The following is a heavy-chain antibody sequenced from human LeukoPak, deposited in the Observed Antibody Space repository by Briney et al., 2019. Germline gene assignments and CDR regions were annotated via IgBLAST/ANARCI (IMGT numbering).Heavy chain of an antibody. CDR3: ARGTRITMIVVESIFDY. V-gene: IGHV3-30-3*01. D-gene: IGHD3-22*01. J-gene: IGHJ4*02. CDR1: GFTFSSYA. Sequence: GGSLRLSCAASGFTFSSYAMHWVRQAPGKGLEWVAVISYDGSNKYYADSVKGRLTISRDNSKNTLYLQMNSLRAEDTAVYYCARGTRITMIVVESIFDYWGQGTLVTVSS. CDR2: ISYDGSNK.